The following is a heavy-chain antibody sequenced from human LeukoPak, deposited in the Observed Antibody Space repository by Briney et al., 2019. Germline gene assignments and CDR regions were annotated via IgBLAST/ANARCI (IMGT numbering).Heavy chain of an antibody. CDR3: VKILVAGTDYYYGMDV. V-gene: IGHV3-64D*09. D-gene: IGHD6-19*01. CDR1: GFTFSSYA. Sequence: GETLTLSCSASGFTFSSYAMLWVRQAPGKGLEYVSAISSNGGSTYYADSVKGRFTMSRDNSKNTLYLQMSSLRAEDTAVYYCVKILVAGTDYYYGMDVWGQGTTATVSS. J-gene: IGHJ6*02. CDR2: ISSNGGST.